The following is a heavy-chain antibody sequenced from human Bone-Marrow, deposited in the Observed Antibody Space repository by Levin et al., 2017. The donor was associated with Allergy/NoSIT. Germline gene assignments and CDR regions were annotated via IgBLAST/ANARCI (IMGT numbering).Heavy chain of an antibody. D-gene: IGHD2-2*01. Sequence: GGSLRLSCAASGFTFSSYAMHWVRQAPGKGLEWVAVISYDGSNKYYADSVKGRFTISRDNSKNTLYLQMNSLRAEDTAVYYCARDSKRYCSSTSCLQPGDYWGQGTLVTVSS. CDR1: GFTFSSYA. J-gene: IGHJ4*02. CDR3: ARDSKRYCSSTSCLQPGDY. CDR2: ISYDGSNK. V-gene: IGHV3-30-3*01.